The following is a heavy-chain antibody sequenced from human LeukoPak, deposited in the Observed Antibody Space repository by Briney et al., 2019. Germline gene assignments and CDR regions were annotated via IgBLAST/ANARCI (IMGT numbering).Heavy chain of an antibody. J-gene: IGHJ4*02. CDR1: GFTFSGYS. CDR3: ANARSSGWYESDY. V-gene: IGHV3-48*01. D-gene: IGHD6-19*01. CDR2: ISITSDKI. Sequence: PGGSLRLSCAASGFTFSGYSMNWFRQAPGKGLEWVSYISITSDKIYYADSVKGRFTISRDNARNSLYLQMNSLRAEDTAVYYCANARSSGWYESDYWGQGTMVTVSS.